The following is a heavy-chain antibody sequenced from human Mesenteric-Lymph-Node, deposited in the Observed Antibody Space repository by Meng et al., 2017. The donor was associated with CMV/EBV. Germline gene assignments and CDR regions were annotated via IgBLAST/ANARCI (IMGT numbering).Heavy chain of an antibody. CDR3: ARDLILGYCSSTSCDRLN. Sequence: FTVSNNYMSLVRQDPGKGLEWVSVIYSGGSTYYADSVRGRFTISRDNSKNTLYLQMNSLRAEDTAVYYCARDLILGYCSSTSCDRLNWGQGTLVTVSS. CDR2: IYSGGST. J-gene: IGHJ4*02. V-gene: IGHV3-53*01. D-gene: IGHD2-2*01. CDR1: FTVSNNY.